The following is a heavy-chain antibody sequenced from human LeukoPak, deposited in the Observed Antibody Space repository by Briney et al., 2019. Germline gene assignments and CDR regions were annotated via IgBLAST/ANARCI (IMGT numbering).Heavy chain of an antibody. V-gene: IGHV1-69*13. CDR3: ASYYDSSGYYATDSDY. CDR1: GGTFTNYA. J-gene: IGHJ4*02. Sequence: ASVKVSCKASGGTFTNYAFNWVRQAPGQGLEWMGGIIPLFGTANYAQKFQGRVTITADESTSTVYMELSSLRSEDTAVYYCASYYDSSGYYATDSDYWGQGTLVTVSS. D-gene: IGHD3-22*01. CDR2: IIPLFGTA.